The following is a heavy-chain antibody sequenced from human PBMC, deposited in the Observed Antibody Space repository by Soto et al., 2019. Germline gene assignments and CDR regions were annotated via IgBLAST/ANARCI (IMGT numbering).Heavy chain of an antibody. J-gene: IGHJ6*03. CDR1: GFSISSCW. CDR3: SLIDMDV. Sequence: GGSLSLSCAVSGFSISSCWTYWVRQAPGKGLGWVSRINSDGSSTSYADSVQGRFTISRDNAKNTLYLQMNSRRAEDTAVYDYSLIDMDVWGKGTTVTVSS. CDR2: INSDGSST. D-gene: IGHD3-16*01. V-gene: IGHV3-74*01.